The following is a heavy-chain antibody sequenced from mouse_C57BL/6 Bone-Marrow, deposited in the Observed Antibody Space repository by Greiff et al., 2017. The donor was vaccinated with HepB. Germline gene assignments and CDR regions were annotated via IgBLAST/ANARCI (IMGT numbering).Heavy chain of an antibody. Sequence: QVQLQQPGAELVKPGASVKMSCKASGYTFTSYWITWVTQRPGQGLEWIGDIYPGSGSTNYNQKFKSKATLTVDTSSSTAYMQLSSLTSEDSAVYYCASQRIGVDYWGQGTTLTVSS. J-gene: IGHJ2*01. CDR1: GYTFTSYW. CDR2: IYPGSGST. CDR3: ASQRIGVDY. V-gene: IGHV1-55*01.